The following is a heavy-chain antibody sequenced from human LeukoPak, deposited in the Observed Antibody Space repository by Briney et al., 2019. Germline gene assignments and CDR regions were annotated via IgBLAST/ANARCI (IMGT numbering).Heavy chain of an antibody. Sequence: SETLSLTCAVSGGSFSDYYWSWIRQSPGKGLEWIGEINHSGSATYNPSLRSRVTISVDTSKNQFSLKLSSVTAADTAVYYCARRAYYDFWSGYTYYFDYWGREPWSPSPQ. CDR1: GGSFSDYY. D-gene: IGHD3-3*01. CDR2: INHSGSA. CDR3: ARRAYYDFWSGYTYYFDY. V-gene: IGHV4-34*01. J-gene: IGHJ4*02.